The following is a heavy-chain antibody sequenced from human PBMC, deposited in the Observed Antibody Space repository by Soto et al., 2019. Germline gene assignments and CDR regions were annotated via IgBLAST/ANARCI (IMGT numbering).Heavy chain of an antibody. V-gene: IGHV3-23*01. J-gene: IGHJ5*02. CDR1: GFTFSRYA. D-gene: IGHD5-18*01. CDR2: ISDSGSST. Sequence: PGGSLRLSCAASGFTFSRYAMTWVRQAPGKGLDWVSVISDSGSSTYYADSVKGRFTISRDNSKNTLYLQMDSLRAEDTAVYYCATAVDKAMIGDNWFHPWGQGTLVTV. CDR3: ATAVDKAMIGDNWFHP.